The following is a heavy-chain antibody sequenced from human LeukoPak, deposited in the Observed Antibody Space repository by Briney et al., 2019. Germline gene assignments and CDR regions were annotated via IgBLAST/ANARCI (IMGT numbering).Heavy chain of an antibody. CDR2: IYTSGST. J-gene: IGHJ4*02. V-gene: IGHV4-4*07. Sequence: PSETLSLTCTVSGGSISSYYWSWIRQPAGKGLEWIGRIYTSGSTNYNPSLKSRVTISVDTSKNQFSLKLSSVTAADTAVYYCASSGSYSMIDYWGQGTLVTVSS. CDR3: ASSGSYSMIDY. CDR1: GGSISSYY. D-gene: IGHD1-26*01.